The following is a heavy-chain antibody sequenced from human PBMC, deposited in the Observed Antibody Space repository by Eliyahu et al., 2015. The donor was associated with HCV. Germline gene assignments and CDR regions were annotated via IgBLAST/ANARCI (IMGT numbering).Heavy chain of an antibody. D-gene: IGHD3-10*01. CDR2: ISWNSGSI. CDR3: AKDIERGYGSGSQAAYYYYGMDV. Sequence: EVQLVESGGGLVQPGRSLRLSCAASGFXFDXYXMHWXRQAPGKGLXXXSGISWNSGSIGYADSVKGRFTISRDNAKNSLYLQMNSLRAEDTALYYCAKDIERGYGSGSQAAYYYYGMDVWGQGTTVTVSS. J-gene: IGHJ6*02. V-gene: IGHV3-9*01. CDR1: GFXFDXYX.